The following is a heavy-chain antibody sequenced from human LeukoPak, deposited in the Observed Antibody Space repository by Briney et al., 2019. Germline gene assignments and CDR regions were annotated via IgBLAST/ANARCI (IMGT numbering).Heavy chain of an antibody. CDR1: GYTFTGYY. V-gene: IGHV1-2*02. J-gene: IGHJ5*02. Sequence: ASVKVSCKASGYTFTGYYMHWVRQAPGQGLEWMGWINPNSGSTNYAQKFQGRVTMTRDTSISTAYMELSRLRSDDTAVYYCARGDSSGYYNWFDPWGQGTLVTVSS. CDR3: ARGDSSGYYNWFDP. CDR2: INPNSGST. D-gene: IGHD3-22*01.